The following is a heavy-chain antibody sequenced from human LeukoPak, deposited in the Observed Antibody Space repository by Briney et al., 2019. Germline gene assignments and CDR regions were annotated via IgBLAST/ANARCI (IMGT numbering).Heavy chain of an antibody. CDR2: INPNSGGT. D-gene: IGHD3-16*02. CDR1: GYTFTGYY. V-gene: IGHV1-2*06. J-gene: IGHJ4*02. CDR3: ARTVNYDYVWGSYRHFDY. Sequence: ASVKVSCKASGYTFTGYYMHWVRQAPGQGLGWMGRINPNSGGTNYAQKFQGRVTMTRDTSISTAYMELSRLRSDDTAVYYCARTVNYDYVWGSYRHFDYWGQGTLVTVSS.